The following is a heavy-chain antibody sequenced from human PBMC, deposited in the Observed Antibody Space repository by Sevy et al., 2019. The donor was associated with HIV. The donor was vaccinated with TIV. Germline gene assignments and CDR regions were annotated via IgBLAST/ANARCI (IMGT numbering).Heavy chain of an antibody. Sequence: SETLSLTCAVYGGSISSGGYYWSWIRQPPGKGLEWIGYIYHSGSTYYNPSLKSRVTISVDRSKNQFSLKLSSVTAADTAVYYCVRGMYYGSGSPFDYWGQGTLVTVSS. CDR1: GGSISSGGYY. V-gene: IGHV4-30-2*01. D-gene: IGHD3-10*01. CDR3: VRGMYYGSGSPFDY. J-gene: IGHJ4*02. CDR2: IYHSGST.